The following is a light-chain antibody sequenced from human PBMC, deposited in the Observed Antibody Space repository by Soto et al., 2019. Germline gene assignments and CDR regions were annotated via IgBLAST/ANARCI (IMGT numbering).Light chain of an antibody. V-gene: IGLV2-14*01. Sequence: QSALTQPASVSGSPGQSSTISFTGTSSDVGGYNYVSWYQQHPGKAPKLMIYEVSNRPSGVSNRFSGSKSGNTASLTISGLQAEDEADYYCSSYTSSSPNVFGTGTKLTVL. CDR2: EVS. J-gene: IGLJ1*01. CDR3: SSYTSSSPNV. CDR1: SSDVGGYNY.